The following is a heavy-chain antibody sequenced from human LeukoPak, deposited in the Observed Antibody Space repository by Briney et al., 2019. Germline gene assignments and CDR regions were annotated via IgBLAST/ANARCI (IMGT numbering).Heavy chain of an antibody. V-gene: IGHV3-15*01. Sequence: GGSLRLSCATSGFTFSNAWMNWVRQAPGRGLEWVGRIRGKTDGGTTDCAAPVKGRFTISRDDSENTLYLQMNSLQTEDTAVYYCATHLLVRGDIKRFAYWGQGTLVTVSS. D-gene: IGHD3-10*01. CDR1: GFTFSNAW. J-gene: IGHJ4*02. CDR2: IRGKTDGGTT. CDR3: ATHLLVRGDIKRFAY.